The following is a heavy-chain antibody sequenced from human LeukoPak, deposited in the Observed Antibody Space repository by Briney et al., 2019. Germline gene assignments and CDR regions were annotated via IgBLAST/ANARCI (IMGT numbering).Heavy chain of an antibody. CDR3: ARAIVVVPAAIHDAFDI. Sequence: ASVKVSFKASGYTFTAYFMHWVRQAPGQGLEWMGWINPNSGGTNYAQKFQGRVTMTRDTSISTAYMELSRLRSDDTAVYYCARAIVVVPAAIHDAFDIWGQGTMVTVSS. D-gene: IGHD2-2*01. CDR2: INPNSGGT. CDR1: GYTFTAYF. J-gene: IGHJ3*02. V-gene: IGHV1-2*02.